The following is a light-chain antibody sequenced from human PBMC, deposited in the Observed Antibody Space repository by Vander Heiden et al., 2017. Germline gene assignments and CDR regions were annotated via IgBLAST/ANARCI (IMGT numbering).Light chain of an antibody. CDR2: AAS. Sequence: DIQLTQSPSFLSASVGDRVTITCRASQGISSYLAWYQQKPGKAPKLLIYAASTLQSGVPSRFSGSGSGTEFTLTISSLQPEDFATYYCQQATAFGQGTKVEIK. V-gene: IGKV1-9*01. J-gene: IGKJ1*01. CDR1: QGISSY. CDR3: QQATA.